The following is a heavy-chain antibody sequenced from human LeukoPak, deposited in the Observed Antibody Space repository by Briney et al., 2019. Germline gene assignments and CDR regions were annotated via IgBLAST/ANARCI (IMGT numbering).Heavy chain of an antibody. V-gene: IGHV3-30*18. CDR3: AKDPSLRVTLPV. D-gene: IGHD2-21*02. Sequence: GGSLRLSCAASGFTFNNYGLHWVRQAPGKGLEWVTLISHDGNNEYYADSVKGRFATPRDDSKNTLYLQMNSLRAEDTAVYYCAKDPSLRVTLPVWGQGTLVTVSS. J-gene: IGHJ4*02. CDR2: ISHDGNNE. CDR1: GFTFNNYG.